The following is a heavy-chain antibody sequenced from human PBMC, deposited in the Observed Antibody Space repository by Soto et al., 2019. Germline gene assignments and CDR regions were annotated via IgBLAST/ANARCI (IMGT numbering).Heavy chain of an antibody. CDR1: GCSTSSYY. V-gene: IGHV4-59*01. J-gene: IGHJ6*02. CDR3: ARGGRGYYGMEV. Sequence: RSLTCTVSGCSTSSYYWSWIRQPPGKGLEWIGYIYYSGSTNYNPSLKSRVTISLDTSKNQFSLKLSSVTAADTAVYYCARGGRGYYGMEVWGQGTTVTVSS. CDR2: IYYSGST. D-gene: IGHD1-26*01.